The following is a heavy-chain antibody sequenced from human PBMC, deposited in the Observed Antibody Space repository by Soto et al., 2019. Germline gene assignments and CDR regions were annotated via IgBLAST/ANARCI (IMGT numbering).Heavy chain of an antibody. CDR1: GFTCSSYS. CDR3: ARDNEWTIAY. CDR2: ISSSSSYI. D-gene: IGHD3-3*01. J-gene: IGHJ4*02. V-gene: IGHV3-21*01. Sequence: EVQLVESGGGLVKPGGSLRLSCAASGFTCSSYSMNWVRQAPGQGLEWVSSISSSSSYIYYADSVKGRFTISIDNAKNSRYLQMNSLSAEDTAVYYWARDNEWTIAYWGQGTLVTVSS.